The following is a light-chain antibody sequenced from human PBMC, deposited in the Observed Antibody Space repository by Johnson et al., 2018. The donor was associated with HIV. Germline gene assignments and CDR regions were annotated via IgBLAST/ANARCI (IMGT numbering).Light chain of an antibody. CDR2: DNN. CDR1: SSNVGSSF. Sequence: QSVLTQPPSVSAAPGQTVTISCSGSSSNVGSSFVSWYRQVPGTAPKLLIYDNNKRPSGIPGRFSGSKSGPSATLGITGLQPGDEADYYCGTWYSSLSAGPYVFGTGTKVTVL. J-gene: IGLJ1*01. CDR3: GTWYSSLSAGPYV. V-gene: IGLV1-51*01.